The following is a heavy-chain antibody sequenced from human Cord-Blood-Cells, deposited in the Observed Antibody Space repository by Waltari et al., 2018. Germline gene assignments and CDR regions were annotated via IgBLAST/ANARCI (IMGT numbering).Heavy chain of an antibody. CDR1: GSTFTGYD. Sequence: VQLVQSRAQVHKPRASVKASCTASGSTFTGYDMHCLRQAPGQGLELLGWINPNSGGTNYAQKFQGRVTMTRDTSISTAYMELSRLRSDDTAVYYCARDHLWNAFDIWGQGTMVTVSS. V-gene: IGHV1-2*02. CDR2: INPNSGGT. J-gene: IGHJ3*02. D-gene: IGHD1-1*01. CDR3: ARDHLWNAFDI.